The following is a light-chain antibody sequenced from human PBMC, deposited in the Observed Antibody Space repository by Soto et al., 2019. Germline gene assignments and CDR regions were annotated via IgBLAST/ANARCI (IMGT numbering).Light chain of an antibody. V-gene: IGKV3-15*01. Sequence: EIVMTQSLATLSVSPGERATLSCRASQSVSTNSAWYQQKPGQAPRLLIYGSSTRATGIPARFSGSGSGTEFTLTISSLQSEDFAVYYWQQYNNWPQTFGQGTKVDIK. CDR1: QSVSTN. J-gene: IGKJ1*01. CDR3: QQYNNWPQT. CDR2: GSS.